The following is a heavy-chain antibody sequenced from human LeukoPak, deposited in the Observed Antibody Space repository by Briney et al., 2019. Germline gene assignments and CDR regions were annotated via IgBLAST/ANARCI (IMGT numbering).Heavy chain of an antibody. D-gene: IGHD6-19*01. V-gene: IGHV3-66*01. Sequence: GGSLRLSCAASGFTVSGNYMSWVRQAPGKGLEWVSVIYDGGSTYYADSVKGRFTISRDNSKNTLYLQMNSLRAEDTAVYYCARDRGISGWYPIDYWGQGTLVTVSS. CDR3: ARDRGISGWYPIDY. CDR1: GFTVSGNY. CDR2: IYDGGST. J-gene: IGHJ4*02.